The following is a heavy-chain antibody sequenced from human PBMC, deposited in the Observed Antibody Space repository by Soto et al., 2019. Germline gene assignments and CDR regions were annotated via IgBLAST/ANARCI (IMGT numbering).Heavy chain of an antibody. CDR1: GYTLTSYC. D-gene: IGHD2-2*01. CDR3: ARDIVVAPTARGWFDP. CDR2: INPNSGST. J-gene: IGHJ5*02. V-gene: IGHV1-46*01. Sequence: VASVKVSCKASGYTLTSYCIHWVRQAPGQGLEWMGIINPNSGSTSYAQKFQDRVTMTRDTSTSTVYMELSSLRSEDTAVYYCARDIVVAPTARGWFDPWGQGTLVTVSS.